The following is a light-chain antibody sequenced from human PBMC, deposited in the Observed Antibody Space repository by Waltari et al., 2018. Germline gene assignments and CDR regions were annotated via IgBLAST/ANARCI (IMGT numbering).Light chain of an antibody. CDR2: EDS. Sequence: SYELTQPPSVSVSPGQTASISCFGDKLGDKFAYLYQQKPGQSPLLVIYEDSKRPSGIPERFAGSTSGNTATLTISGTQAMDEADYYSQAWDSSTVVFGGGTKLTVL. V-gene: IGLV3-1*01. CDR3: QAWDSSTVV. CDR1: KLGDKF. J-gene: IGLJ2*01.